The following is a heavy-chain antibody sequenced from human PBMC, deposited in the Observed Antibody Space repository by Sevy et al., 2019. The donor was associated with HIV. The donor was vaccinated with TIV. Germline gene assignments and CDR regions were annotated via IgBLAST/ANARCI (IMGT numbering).Heavy chain of an antibody. Sequence: GGSLRLSCAASGFTFSSYAMNWVRQAPGKGLEWVSGISGSGGSGDKTNYGDSVKGRFTISRDDSKNSLYLQLNSLRAEDKAIYYCARKYDSSGYFDYWGQGTLVTVSS. V-gene: IGHV3-23*01. J-gene: IGHJ4*02. CDR1: GFTFSSYA. CDR2: ISGSGGSGDKT. D-gene: IGHD3-22*01. CDR3: ARKYDSSGYFDY.